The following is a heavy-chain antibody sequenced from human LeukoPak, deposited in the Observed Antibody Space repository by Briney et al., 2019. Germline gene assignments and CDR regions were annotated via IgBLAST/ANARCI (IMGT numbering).Heavy chain of an antibody. D-gene: IGHD3-10*01. Sequence: GGSLRLSCEGSGFTFSSYWMSWVRQAPGKGLEWVANIKQDGSEKYYVDSVKGRFTISRDNAKNSLYLQMNSLRAEDTAVYYCARDRDYYYYMDVWGKGTTVTVSS. CDR3: ARDRDYYYYMDV. CDR1: GFTFSSYW. J-gene: IGHJ6*03. CDR2: IKQDGSEK. V-gene: IGHV3-7*01.